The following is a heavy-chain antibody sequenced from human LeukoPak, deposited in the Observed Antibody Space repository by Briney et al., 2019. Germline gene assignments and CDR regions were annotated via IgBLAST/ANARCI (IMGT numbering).Heavy chain of an antibody. CDR3: ARQAYDSSGYYPVGYFDY. CDR1: GYSFTSYW. V-gene: IGHV5-51*01. D-gene: IGHD3-22*01. Sequence: GESLKISCKGSGYSFTSYWIGWVRQMPGKGLEWMGIIYPGDSDTRYSPSFQGQVTISADKSISTAYLQWSNLKASDTAMYYCARQAYDSSGYYPVGYFDYWGQGTLVTVSS. CDR2: IYPGDSDT. J-gene: IGHJ4*02.